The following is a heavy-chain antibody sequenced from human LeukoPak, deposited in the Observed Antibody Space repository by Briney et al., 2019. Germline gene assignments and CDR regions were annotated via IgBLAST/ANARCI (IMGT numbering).Heavy chain of an antibody. CDR1: GFTFSNYA. V-gene: IGHV3-23*01. Sequence: GGSLRLSCAASGFTFSNYAMSWVRQAPGKGLEWVSSITHSGGSTFYADSVEGRFTVSRDNSKNTLFLQINSLRAEDTAVYYCAKGGARPTGYYHYMDVWGKGTTVTVSS. CDR2: ITHSGGST. CDR3: AKGGARPTGYYHYMDV. J-gene: IGHJ6*03.